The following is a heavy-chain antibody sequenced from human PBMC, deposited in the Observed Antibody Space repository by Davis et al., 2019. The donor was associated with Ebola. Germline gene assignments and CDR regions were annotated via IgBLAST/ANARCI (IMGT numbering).Heavy chain of an antibody. CDR3: ARDAFSLSRYDTEDH. CDR2: SSGSGSDT. V-gene: IGHV3-11*06. Sequence: GESLKISCAASGFRFSDYYLTWVRQAPGKGLEWLSYSSGSGSDTSYADSVKGRFTISRDNARDSLYLQMDSLRVEDTAIYYCARDAFSLSRYDTEDHWGQGTLVTVSS. CDR1: GFRFSDYY. J-gene: IGHJ4*02. D-gene: IGHD3-9*01.